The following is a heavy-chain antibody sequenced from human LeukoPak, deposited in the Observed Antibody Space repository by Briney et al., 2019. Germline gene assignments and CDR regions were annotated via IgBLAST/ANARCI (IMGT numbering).Heavy chain of an antibody. CDR3: ARPRRDGYNTGLDAFDI. Sequence: SETLSLTCTVSGGFISSYYWSWIRQPPGKGLEWIGYIYYSGSTNYNPSLKSRVTISVDTSKNQFSLKLSSVTAADTAVYYCARPRRDGYNTGLDAFDIWGQGTMVTVSS. CDR2: IYYSGST. D-gene: IGHD5-24*01. J-gene: IGHJ3*02. V-gene: IGHV4-59*01. CDR1: GGFISSYY.